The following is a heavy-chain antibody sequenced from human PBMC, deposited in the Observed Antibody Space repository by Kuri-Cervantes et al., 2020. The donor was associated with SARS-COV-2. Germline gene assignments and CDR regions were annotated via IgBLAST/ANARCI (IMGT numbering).Heavy chain of an antibody. CDR1: GGSFSGYY. V-gene: IGHV4-34*01. D-gene: IGHD3-3*01. Sequence: SETLSLTCAVYGGSFSGYYWSWIRQPPGKGLEWIGEINHSGSTNYNPSLKSRVTISVDTSKNQFSLNLTSVTAADTAVYYCARGSKSGYRNYYYYAMDVWGQGTTVTVSS. CDR3: ARGSKSGYRNYYYYAMDV. CDR2: INHSGST. J-gene: IGHJ6*02.